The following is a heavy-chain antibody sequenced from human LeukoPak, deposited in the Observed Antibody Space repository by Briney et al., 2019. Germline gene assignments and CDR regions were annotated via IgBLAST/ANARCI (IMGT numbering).Heavy chain of an antibody. D-gene: IGHD2-15*01. CDR3: ARSRGSCYSCGDY. V-gene: IGHV1-69*13. J-gene: IGHJ4*02. Sequence: ASVKVSRKASGGTFSRYAINWVRQAPGQGLEWMGGIIPIFGTANYAQKFQGRVTITADESTSTAYMELSSLRSEDTAVYYCARSRGSCYSCGDYWGQGTLVTVSS. CDR1: GGTFSRYA. CDR2: IIPIFGTA.